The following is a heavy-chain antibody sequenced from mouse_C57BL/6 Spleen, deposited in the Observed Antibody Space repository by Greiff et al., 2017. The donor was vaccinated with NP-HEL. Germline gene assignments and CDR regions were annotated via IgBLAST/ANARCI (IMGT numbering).Heavy chain of an antibody. V-gene: IGHV1-78*01. CDR1: GYTFTDHT. J-gene: IGHJ2*01. D-gene: IGHD4-1*01. Sequence: VQLQQSDAELVKPGASVKISCKVSGYTFTDHTIHWMKQRPEQGLEWIGYIYPRDGSTKYTEKFKGKATLTADKSSSTAYMQLNSLTSEDSAVYFCSISGLITGAYFDYWGQGTTLTVSS. CDR2: IYPRDGST. CDR3: SISGLITGAYFDY.